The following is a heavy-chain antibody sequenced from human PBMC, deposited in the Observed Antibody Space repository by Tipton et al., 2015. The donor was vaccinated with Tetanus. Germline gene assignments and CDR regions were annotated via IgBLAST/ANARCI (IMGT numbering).Heavy chain of an antibody. CDR3: ARRSLTNYGVDV. Sequence: SLRLSCAASGFSFASYGMHWVRQAPGKGLEWMANIFDDGSNTYYADSVKGRFTISRDHAKNTVYLQMNSLRAEDTAVYFCARRSLTNYGVDVWGQGTPVTVSS. D-gene: IGHD1-1*01. V-gene: IGHV3-30*12. J-gene: IGHJ6*02. CDR2: IFDDGSNT. CDR1: GFSFASYG.